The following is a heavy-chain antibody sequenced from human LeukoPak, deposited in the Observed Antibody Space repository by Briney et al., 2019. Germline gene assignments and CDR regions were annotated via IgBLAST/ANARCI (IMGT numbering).Heavy chain of an antibody. Sequence: SETLSLTCTVSGGSISSSSYYWGWIRQPPGKGLEWIGRIYTSGSTNYNPSLKSRVTISVDTSKNQFSLNLSSVTAADTAVYYCAGSRSGYSYGYVTAIFDYWGQGTLVTVSS. CDR1: GGSISSSSYY. CDR3: AGSRSGYSYGYVTAIFDY. J-gene: IGHJ4*02. V-gene: IGHV4-61*02. D-gene: IGHD5-18*01. CDR2: IYTSGST.